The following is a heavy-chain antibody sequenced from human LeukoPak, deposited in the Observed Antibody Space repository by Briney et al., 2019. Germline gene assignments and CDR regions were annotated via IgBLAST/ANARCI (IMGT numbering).Heavy chain of an antibody. CDR2: ISWNSGSI. CDR3: AKGGFGELLISSGFDY. CDR1: GFAFDDYA. J-gene: IGHJ4*02. Sequence: GGSLRLSCAASGFAFDDYAMHWVRQAPGKGLEWVSGISWNSGSIGYADSVKGRFTISRDNAKNSLYLQMNSLRAEDTALYYCAKGGFGELLISSGFDYWGQGTLVTVSS. V-gene: IGHV3-9*01. D-gene: IGHD3-10*01.